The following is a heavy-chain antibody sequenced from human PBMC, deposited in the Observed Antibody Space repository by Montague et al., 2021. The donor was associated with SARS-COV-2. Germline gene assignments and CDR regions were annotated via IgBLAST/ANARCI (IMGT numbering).Heavy chain of an antibody. Sequence: SETRSLTCTVSGDSVSSSDHYWGWTRQPPGKGLEWLGIVYYSGYTYYNPSVKGRVTISIDASKNQFSLKLNSLTATDTAIYHCARRRLREDYFDFWGQGTLLTVSS. D-gene: IGHD4-17*01. V-gene: IGHV4-39*01. J-gene: IGHJ4*02. CDR3: ARRRLREDYFDF. CDR2: VYYSGYT. CDR1: GDSVSSSDHY.